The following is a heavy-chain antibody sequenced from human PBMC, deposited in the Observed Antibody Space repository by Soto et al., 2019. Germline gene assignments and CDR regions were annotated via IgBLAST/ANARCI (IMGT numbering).Heavy chain of an antibody. D-gene: IGHD3-22*01. CDR2: IYYSGST. J-gene: IGHJ4*02. V-gene: IGHV4-61*01. CDR3: ARGADLGHYYDSSGAPPRYYFDY. Sequence: SETLSLTCTVSGGSVSSGSYYWSWIRQPPGKGLEWIGYIYYSGSTNYNPSLKSRVTISVDTSKNQFSLKLSSVTAADTAVYYCARGADLGHYYDSSGAPPRYYFDYWGQGTLVTDSS. CDR1: GGSVSSGSYY.